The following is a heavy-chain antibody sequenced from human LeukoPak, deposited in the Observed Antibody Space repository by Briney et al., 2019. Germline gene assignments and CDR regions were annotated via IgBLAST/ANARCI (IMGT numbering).Heavy chain of an antibody. CDR1: GFTFSSHG. CDR3: AKDDDWGRYKH. Sequence: GGTLRLSCAASGFTFSSHGMNWVHQAPGKGLEWVSGISPSGGITYYTDSVKGRFTISRDNSKNTQSLQMNSLRAEDTAVYYCAKDDDWGRYKHWGQGTLVTVSS. CDR2: ISPSGGIT. D-gene: IGHD3-16*01. J-gene: IGHJ1*01. V-gene: IGHV3-23*01.